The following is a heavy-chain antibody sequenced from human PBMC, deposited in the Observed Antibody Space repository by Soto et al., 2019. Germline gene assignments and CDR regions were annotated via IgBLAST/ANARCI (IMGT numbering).Heavy chain of an antibody. V-gene: IGHV1-2*02. J-gene: IGHJ4*02. D-gene: IGHD1-1*01. Sequence: ASVKVSCKTSGYTFADFYIHWVRQAPGQGLEWMGWINPNSGATGYALKFQGRVTMTRDTSISTGYMELSRLTSDDTAVYYCARSGTYSGRFGYWGQGTLVTVSS. CDR2: INPNSGAT. CDR1: GYTFADFY. CDR3: ARSGTYSGRFGY.